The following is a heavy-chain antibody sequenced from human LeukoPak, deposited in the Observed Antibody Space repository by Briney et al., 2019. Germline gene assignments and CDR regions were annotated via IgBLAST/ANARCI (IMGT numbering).Heavy chain of an antibody. V-gene: IGHV3-7*03. CDR3: ARLLDNTRGY. Sequence: GGSLRLSCAASGFTFRNYWVTWVRQAPGKGLEWVANINQDGSERFYVDSAKGRFTISRDYAENSLFLQMNSLRAEDTAIYYCARLLDNTRGYWGQGTLVTVSS. J-gene: IGHJ4*02. CDR2: INQDGSER. D-gene: IGHD1-1*01. CDR1: GFTFRNYW.